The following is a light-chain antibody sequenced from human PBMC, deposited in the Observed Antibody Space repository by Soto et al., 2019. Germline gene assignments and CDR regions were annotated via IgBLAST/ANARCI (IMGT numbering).Light chain of an antibody. CDR1: SSDVGGYVY. V-gene: IGLV2-14*03. Sequence: SVLTQPASVSGSPGQSISISCAGTSSDVGGYVYVSWYQQHPDKAPKLILYEVSNRPSGVSNCFSGSKSGNKASLTISGLQAEDEADYFCSSFTTSGTLLFGGGTKVTVL. J-gene: IGLJ2*01. CDR3: SSFTTSGTLL. CDR2: EVS.